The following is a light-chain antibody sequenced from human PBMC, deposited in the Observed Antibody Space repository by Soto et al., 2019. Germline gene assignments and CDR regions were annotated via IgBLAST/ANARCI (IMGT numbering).Light chain of an antibody. J-gene: IGKJ4*01. Sequence: EIVLTQSPGTLSLSPGERATLSCRASQSVKSNYLAWYQQKPGQAPRLLIYGAHSRATGIPARFSGSGSGTDFTLTISRLEPEDFAVYYCQQYGSSPLTFGGGTKVEIK. CDR2: GAH. V-gene: IGKV3-20*01. CDR3: QQYGSSPLT. CDR1: QSVKSNY.